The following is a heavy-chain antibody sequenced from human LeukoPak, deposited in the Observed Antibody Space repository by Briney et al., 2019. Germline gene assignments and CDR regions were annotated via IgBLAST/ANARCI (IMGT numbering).Heavy chain of an antibody. CDR2: FDPEDGET. D-gene: IGHD3-10*01. V-gene: IGHV1-24*01. Sequence: ASVKVSCKVSGYTLTELSMHWVRQAPGKGLEWMGGFDPEDGETIYAQKFQGRVTMTEDTSTDTAYMELSSLRSEDTAVYYCANEQVFYGSGSYYNGYWFDPWGQGTLVTVSS. CDR1: GYTLTELS. J-gene: IGHJ5*02. CDR3: ANEQVFYGSGSYYNGYWFDP.